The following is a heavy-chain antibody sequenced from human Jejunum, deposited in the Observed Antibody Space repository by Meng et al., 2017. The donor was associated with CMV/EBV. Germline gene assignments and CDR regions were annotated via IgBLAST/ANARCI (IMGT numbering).Heavy chain of an antibody. V-gene: IGHV3-23*01. D-gene: IGHD6-6*01. CDR2: ISGGVGNT. Sequence: EVQRLESGGGLVQTGGSERLCCAVAGFSFSSSAMSWVRQAPGKGLEWVPLISGGVGNTYYTDSVKGRFTISRDNSKNTLYLQMNSLRVEDTAVYYCASPPPIGAALDYWGQGTLVTVYS. J-gene: IGHJ4*02. CDR3: ASPPPIGAALDY. CDR1: GFSFSSSA.